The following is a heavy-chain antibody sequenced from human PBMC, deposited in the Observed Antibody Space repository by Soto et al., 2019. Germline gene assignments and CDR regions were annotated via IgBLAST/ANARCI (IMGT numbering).Heavy chain of an antibody. CDR3: AKGSSSGPQAVDY. V-gene: IGHV3-23*01. Sequence: GGSLRLSCAASGFTFSSYAMKWVRQAPGKGLEWVSLIGESGTPTYYADSVKGRFTISRDNSGNTLFLEMYSLRAEDTAVYYCAKGSSSGPQAVDYWGQGTLVTVSS. CDR2: IGESGTPT. D-gene: IGHD3-22*01. CDR1: GFTFSSYA. J-gene: IGHJ4*02.